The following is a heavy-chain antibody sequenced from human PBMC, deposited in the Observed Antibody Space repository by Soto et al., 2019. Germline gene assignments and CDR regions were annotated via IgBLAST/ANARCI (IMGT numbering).Heavy chain of an antibody. CDR2: IKPDGSGK. Sequence: PGGSLRLSCGTSGFIFSSHWMTWVRQAPGKGLEWVADIKPDGSGKHYVDSVKGRFTISRDNAEHSLYLQMSSLRAEDTAVYYCARLYGSVSTFDYWGQGTLVTVSS. J-gene: IGHJ4*02. D-gene: IGHD6-25*01. CDR3: ARLYGSVSTFDY. CDR1: GFIFSSHW. V-gene: IGHV3-7*01.